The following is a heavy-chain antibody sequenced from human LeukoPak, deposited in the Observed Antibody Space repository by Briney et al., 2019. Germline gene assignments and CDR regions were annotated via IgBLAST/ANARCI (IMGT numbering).Heavy chain of an antibody. V-gene: IGHV4-39*01. Sequence: SETLSLTCTVSGDSISSSSYYWGWIRQPPGKGLEWLGSIYYAESPSYNPSLKSRLTISVDTSKNQFSLNLRSVTAADTAVYYCARPSSSGSYYYWGQGTLVTVAS. D-gene: IGHD1-26*01. CDR1: GDSISSSSYY. CDR2: IYYAESP. J-gene: IGHJ4*02. CDR3: ARPSSSGSYYY.